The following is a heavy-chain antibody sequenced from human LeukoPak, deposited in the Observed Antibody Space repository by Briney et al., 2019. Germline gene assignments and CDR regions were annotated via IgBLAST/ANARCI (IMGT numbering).Heavy chain of an antibody. Sequence: SQTLSLTCAISGDSVSSNSATWDWIRQSPSRGLEWLGGTYYRSKWYNDYAVSVKSRVTINPDTSKNQFSLQLNSVTPEDTAVYYCAREGSDGYLFDYWGQGSLVIVSS. CDR3: AREGSDGYLFDY. CDR2: TYYRSKWYN. V-gene: IGHV6-1*01. D-gene: IGHD3-16*01. CDR1: GDSVSSNSAT. J-gene: IGHJ4*02.